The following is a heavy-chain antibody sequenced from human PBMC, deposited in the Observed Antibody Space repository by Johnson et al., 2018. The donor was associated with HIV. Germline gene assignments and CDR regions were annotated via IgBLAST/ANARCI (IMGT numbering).Heavy chain of an antibody. V-gene: IGHV3-7*05. Sequence: EVQLVESGGGLVQPGGSLRLSCAASGLTFRSYWMNWVRQAPGKGLEWVANIKQDGSQTNYVDSVKGRFTISRDNAKNSLFLQMNSLRAEDTAVYYCARESTNVYYVDIWGQGTMVSVSS. J-gene: IGHJ3*02. CDR2: IKQDGSQT. CDR1: GLTFRSYW. D-gene: IGHD3-10*02. CDR3: ARESTNVYYVDI.